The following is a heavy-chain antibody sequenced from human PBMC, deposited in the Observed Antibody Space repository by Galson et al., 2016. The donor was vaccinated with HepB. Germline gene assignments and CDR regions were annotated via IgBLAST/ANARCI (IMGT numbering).Heavy chain of an antibody. CDR3: ARDPGEGDGGNWGAFDL. V-gene: IGHV3-33*01. CDR2: IWSDGSSE. D-gene: IGHD4-23*01. CDR1: GIPFSISG. Sequence: SLRLSCAASGIPFSISGMHRVRQAPGKGLEWVAMIWSDGSSEYYADSVKGRLTISRDNSRNTLYLQMDSLRADDTAVYYCARDPGEGDGGNWGAFDLWGQGTVVTVSS. J-gene: IGHJ3*01.